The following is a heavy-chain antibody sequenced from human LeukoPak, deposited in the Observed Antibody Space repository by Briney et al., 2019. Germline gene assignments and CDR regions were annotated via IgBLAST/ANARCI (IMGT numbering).Heavy chain of an antibody. CDR3: VQDGPLRSDY. CDR1: GVPLSRYY. V-gene: IGHV4-4*07. Sequence: SETLSLTCTVSGVPLSRYYWSWIRQPAGKGLEWVGRIFASGNTNYNPSFESRLAMSVDTSRNQFSLNLSSATAADTAIYYCVQDGPLRSDYWGQGTLVTVSS. CDR2: IFASGNT. J-gene: IGHJ4*02. D-gene: IGHD3-16*01.